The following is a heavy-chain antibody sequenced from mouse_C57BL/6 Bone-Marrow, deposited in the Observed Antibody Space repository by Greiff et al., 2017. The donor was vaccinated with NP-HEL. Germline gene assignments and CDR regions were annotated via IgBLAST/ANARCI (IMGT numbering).Heavy chain of an antibody. V-gene: IGHV5-15*04. CDR3: ARRYDGHSGFAY. J-gene: IGHJ3*01. CDR1: GFTFSDYG. D-gene: IGHD2-3*01. Sequence: DVMLVESGGGLVQPGGSLKLSCAASGFTFSDYGMAWVRQAPRKGPEWVAFISNLAYSIYYADTVTGRFTISRENAKNTLYLEMSSLRSEDTAMYYCARRYDGHSGFAYWGQGTLVTVSA. CDR2: ISNLAYSI.